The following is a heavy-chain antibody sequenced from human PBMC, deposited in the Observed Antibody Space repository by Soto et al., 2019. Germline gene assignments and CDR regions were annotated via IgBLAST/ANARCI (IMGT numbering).Heavy chain of an antibody. V-gene: IGHV3-30-3*01. CDR1: GFTFSSYA. CDR3: ARVAGRGSDGYNLGLPGHY. D-gene: IGHD5-18*01. J-gene: IGHJ4*02. CDR2: MSYDGSNK. Sequence: PGGSLRLSCAASGFTFSSYAMHWVRQAPGKGLEWVAVMSYDGSNKYYADSVKGRFTISRDNSKNTLYLQMNSLRAEDTAVYYCARVAGRGSDGYNLGLPGHYWGQGTLVTVSS.